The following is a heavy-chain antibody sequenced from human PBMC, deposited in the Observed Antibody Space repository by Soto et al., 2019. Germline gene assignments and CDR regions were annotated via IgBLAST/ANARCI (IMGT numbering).Heavy chain of an antibody. J-gene: IGHJ6*03. CDR2: MNPNSGNT. V-gene: IGHV1-8*01. D-gene: IGHD3-10*01. CDR1: GYTFTSYD. Sequence: ASVKVSCKASGYTFTSYDINWVRQATGQGLEWMGWMNPNSGNTGYAQKFQGRVTMTRNTSISTAYMELSSLRSEDTAVYYCARGGTTMVREENYYYYYYYMDVWGKGTTVTVSS. CDR3: ARGGTTMVREENYYYYYYYMDV.